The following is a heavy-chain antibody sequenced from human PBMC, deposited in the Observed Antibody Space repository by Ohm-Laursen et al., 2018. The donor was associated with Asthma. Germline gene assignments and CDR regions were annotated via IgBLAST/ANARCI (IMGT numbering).Heavy chain of an antibody. CDR3: ARGPGFRGVVVPAAKHNWFDH. Sequence: SETLSLTCAVYGGSFSGYYWSWIRPPPGKGLEWIGEINHSGSTNYNPSLKSRVTISVDTSKNQFTLKLSSVTAADTAVYYCARGPGFRGVVVPAAKHNWFDHWGQGTLVTVSS. V-gene: IGHV4-34*01. CDR1: GGSFSGYY. D-gene: IGHD2-2*01. CDR2: INHSGST. J-gene: IGHJ5*02.